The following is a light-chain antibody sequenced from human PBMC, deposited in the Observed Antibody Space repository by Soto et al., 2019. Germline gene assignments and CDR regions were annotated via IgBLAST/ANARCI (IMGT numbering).Light chain of an antibody. CDR2: AAS. Sequence: DIEFTQSPSFLSASVGDRVTLTCRASQGISSYLAWYQQTPGKAPKLLIYAASTLQSGVPSRFRGSGSGTECTLTISRLQSEDFQEYHCQQYNNWPQTFGQGTKVDIK. CDR3: QQYNNWPQT. V-gene: IGKV1-9*01. CDR1: QGISSY. J-gene: IGKJ1*01.